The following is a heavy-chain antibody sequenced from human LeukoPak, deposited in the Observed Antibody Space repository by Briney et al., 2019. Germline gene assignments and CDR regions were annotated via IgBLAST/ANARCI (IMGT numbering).Heavy chain of an antibody. D-gene: IGHD3-3*01. J-gene: IGHJ5*02. CDR2: IYHSGST. CDR3: ARDHYPYYDFWSGYPYKANWFDP. V-gene: IGHV4-38-2*02. Sequence: PSETLSLTCTVSGYSISSGYYWGWIRQPPGKGLEWIGSIYHSGSTYYNPSLKSRVTISVDTSKNQFSLKLSSVTAADTAVYYCARDHYPYYDFWSGYPYKANWFDPWGQGTLVTVSS. CDR1: GYSISSGYY.